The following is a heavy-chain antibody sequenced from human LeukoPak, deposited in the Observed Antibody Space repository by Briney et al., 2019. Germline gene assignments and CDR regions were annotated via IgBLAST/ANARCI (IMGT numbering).Heavy chain of an antibody. J-gene: IGHJ5*02. Sequence: PGRSLRLSCAASGFTFSNYGIHWVRQAPGKGLEWVSVIWSHGRSEYYADSVKGRFTISRDNSENTVSLQMNSLRAEVTAVYYCARDIDTSSHYGWFDPWGQGTLVIVSS. CDR3: ARDIDTSSHYGWFDP. V-gene: IGHV3-33*01. D-gene: IGHD3-22*01. CDR2: IWSHGRSE. CDR1: GFTFSNYG.